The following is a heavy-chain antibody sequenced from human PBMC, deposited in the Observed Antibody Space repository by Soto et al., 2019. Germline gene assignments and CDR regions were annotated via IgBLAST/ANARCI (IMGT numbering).Heavy chain of an antibody. CDR3: AKDQVQGSIAARRFDY. V-gene: IGHV3-23*01. Sequence: GGPLRLSCAASGFTFSSYAMSWVRQAPGQGLEWVSAISGSGGSTYYADSVKGRFTISRDNSKNTLYLQMNSLRAEDTAVYYCAKDQVQGSIAARRFDYWGQGTLVTVSS. D-gene: IGHD6-6*01. CDR2: ISGSGGST. CDR1: GFTFSSYA. J-gene: IGHJ4*02.